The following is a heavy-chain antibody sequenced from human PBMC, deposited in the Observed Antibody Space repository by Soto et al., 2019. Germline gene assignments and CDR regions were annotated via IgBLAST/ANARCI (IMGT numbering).Heavy chain of an antibody. D-gene: IGHD2-2*01. Sequence: EVQLVESGGGLVQPGGSLRLSCAGSGFTFRNYWINWVRQAPGKGLEWVANIKEDGSERYYVDSVKGRFTISRDNADNSLYLQMNSLRVEDTAVYYCARGSTSSSPVYWGQGTLLTVSS. CDR2: IKEDGSER. CDR3: ARGSTSSSPVY. J-gene: IGHJ4*02. CDR1: GFTFRNYW. V-gene: IGHV3-7*04.